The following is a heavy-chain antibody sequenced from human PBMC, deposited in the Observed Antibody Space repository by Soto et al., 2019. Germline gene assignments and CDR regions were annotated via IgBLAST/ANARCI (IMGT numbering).Heavy chain of an antibody. Sequence: QVQLEQSGAEVKKPGASVKISCKTSGYTFTSYTLHWVRQAPGQGLEWMGWINAGNGREKYSQRFQDRVSLSTDKPAATPYMELRSPRSKDTAVYFCARGGGGVGEASFDSWGQGTQVIVSS. D-gene: IGHD3-10*01. J-gene: IGHJ4*02. CDR1: GYTFTSYT. CDR2: INAGNGRE. V-gene: IGHV1-3*01. CDR3: ARGGGGVGEASFDS.